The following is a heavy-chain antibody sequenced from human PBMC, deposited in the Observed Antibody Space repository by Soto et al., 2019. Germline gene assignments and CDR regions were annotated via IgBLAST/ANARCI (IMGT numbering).Heavy chain of an antibody. D-gene: IGHD5-18*01. CDR3: AKRGYGRYNWFDP. CDR1: GFTFSSYG. Sequence: PGGSLRLSCAASGFTFSSYGMHWVRQAPGKGLEWVAVISYDGSNKYYADSVKGRFTISRDNSKNTLYLQMNSLRAEDTAVYYCAKRGYGRYNWFDPWGQGTLVT. V-gene: IGHV3-30*18. J-gene: IGHJ5*02. CDR2: ISYDGSNK.